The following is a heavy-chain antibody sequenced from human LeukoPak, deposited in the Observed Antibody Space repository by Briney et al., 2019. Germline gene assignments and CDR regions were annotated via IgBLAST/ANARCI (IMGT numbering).Heavy chain of an antibody. V-gene: IGHV3-30*02. D-gene: IGHD2-21*01. CDR1: GFTFSSYG. Sequence: GGSLRLSCAASGFTFSSYGMHWVRQAPGKGLEWVAFIRYDGSNKYYADSVKGRFTISRDNSKNTLYLQMNSLRAEDTAVYYCAKTGVFLDAFDIWGQGTMVTVSS. J-gene: IGHJ3*02. CDR3: AKTGVFLDAFDI. CDR2: IRYDGSNK.